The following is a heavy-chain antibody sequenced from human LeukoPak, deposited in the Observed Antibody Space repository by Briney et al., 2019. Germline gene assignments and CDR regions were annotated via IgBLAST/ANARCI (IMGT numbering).Heavy chain of an antibody. V-gene: IGHV3-33*08. Sequence: PGRSLRLSCAASGFIFSNYAMHWVRQAPGKGLEWVAVIWYDGSNKYYADSVKGRFTISRDNSKNTLYLQMNSLRAEDTAVYYCARDLYYYDSSGYFDYWGQGTLVTVSS. CDR1: GFIFSNYA. CDR3: ARDLYYYDSSGYFDY. J-gene: IGHJ4*02. CDR2: IWYDGSNK. D-gene: IGHD3-22*01.